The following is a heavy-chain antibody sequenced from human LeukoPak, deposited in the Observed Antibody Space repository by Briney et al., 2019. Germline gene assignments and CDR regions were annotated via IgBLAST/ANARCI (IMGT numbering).Heavy chain of an antibody. V-gene: IGHV1-69*05. Sequence: SVRVSCKASGGTFSSYAISWVRQAPGQGLEWMGRIIPIFGTANYAQKFQGRVTITTDESTSTAYMELRSLRSEDTAVYYCARLSMVRGVLDYWGQGTLVTVSS. J-gene: IGHJ4*02. CDR1: GGTFSSYA. CDR2: IIPIFGTA. CDR3: ARLSMVRGVLDY. D-gene: IGHD3-10*01.